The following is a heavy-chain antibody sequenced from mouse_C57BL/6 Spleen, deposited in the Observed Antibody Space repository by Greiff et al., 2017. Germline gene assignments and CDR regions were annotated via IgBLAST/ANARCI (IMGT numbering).Heavy chain of an antibody. CDR2: IYPGNGDT. Sequence: VQLQQSGPELVKPGASVKISCKASGYAFSSSWMNWVKQRPGKGLEWIGRIYPGNGDTNYNGKFKGKATLTADKSSSTAYMQLSSLTSEDSAVYFCARDSCYDVCYAMDYWGQGTSVTVSS. CDR1: GYAFSSSW. D-gene: IGHD2-12*01. V-gene: IGHV1-82*01. J-gene: IGHJ4*01. CDR3: ARDSCYDVCYAMDY.